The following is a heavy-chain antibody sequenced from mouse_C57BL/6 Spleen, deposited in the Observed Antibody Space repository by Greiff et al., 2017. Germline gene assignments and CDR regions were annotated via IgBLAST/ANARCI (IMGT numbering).Heavy chain of an antibody. V-gene: IGHV1-7*01. CDR3: ARGRITTVVATDYYAMDC. D-gene: IGHD1-1*01. CDR2: INPSSGYT. Sequence: VQLVESGAELAKPGASVKLSCKASGYTFTSYWMHWVKQRPGQGLEWIGYINPSSGYTKYNQKFKDKATLTADKSSSTAYMQLSSLTYEDSAVYYCARGRITTVVATDYYAMDCWGQGTSVTVSS. J-gene: IGHJ4*01. CDR1: GYTFTSYW.